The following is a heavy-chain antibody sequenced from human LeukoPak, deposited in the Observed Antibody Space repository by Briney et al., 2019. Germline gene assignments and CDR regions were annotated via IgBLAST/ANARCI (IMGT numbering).Heavy chain of an antibody. V-gene: IGHV4-34*01. CDR2: INHSGST. J-gene: IGHJ6*02. Sequence: SETLSLTCAVYGGSFSGYYWSWIRQPPGKGLEWIGEINHSGSTNYNPSLKSRVTISVDTSKNQFSLKLSSVTAADTAVYYCARGSSWSNADGMDVWGRGTTVTVSS. CDR1: GGSFSGYY. D-gene: IGHD6-13*01. CDR3: ARGSSWSNADGMDV.